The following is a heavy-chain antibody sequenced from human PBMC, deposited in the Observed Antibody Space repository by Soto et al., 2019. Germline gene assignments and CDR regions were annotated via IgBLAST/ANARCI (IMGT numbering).Heavy chain of an antibody. CDR3: ATYYRGSGRYFFDY. CDR2: INQDGGVT. D-gene: IGHD6-19*01. Sequence: PGGSLRLSCVASGFTFISSFMGWIRQAPGKGLEWVANINQDGGVTYYVDSVEGRFTISRDNTKDSLYLQMNSLRGEDTAIYYCATYYRGSGRYFFDYWGQGTLVTVSS. J-gene: IGHJ4*02. CDR1: GFTFISSF. V-gene: IGHV3-7*03.